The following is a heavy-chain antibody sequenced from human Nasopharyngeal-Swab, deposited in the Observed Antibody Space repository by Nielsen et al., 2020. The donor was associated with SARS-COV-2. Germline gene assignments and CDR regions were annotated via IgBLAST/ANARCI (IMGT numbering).Heavy chain of an antibody. Sequence: GESLKISCAASGLTFSSYWMHWVRQAPGKGLVWVSRINSDGSSTSYADSVKGRFTISRDNAKNTLYLQMNSLRAEDTAVYYCARGPSERFLEWLNKNGMDVWGQGTTVTVSS. CDR1: GLTFSSYW. J-gene: IGHJ6*02. D-gene: IGHD3-3*01. V-gene: IGHV3-74*01. CDR3: ARGPSERFLEWLNKNGMDV. CDR2: INSDGSST.